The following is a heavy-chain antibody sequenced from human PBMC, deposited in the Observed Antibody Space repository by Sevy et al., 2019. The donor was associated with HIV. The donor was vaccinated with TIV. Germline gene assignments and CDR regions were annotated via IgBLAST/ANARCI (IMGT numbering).Heavy chain of an antibody. CDR1: GFTFIYHS. Sequence: ATVKVSCKTSGFTFIYHSIHWVRQAPGQRLEWMGWTNPVNNSTRSSENLQGRVALTTDTSATTTYMELSSLRSEDTAVYYCARCSGGTKHFNLWGHGTLVTVSS. J-gene: IGHJ4*01. CDR3: ARCSGGTKHFNL. V-gene: IGHV1-3*01. CDR2: TNPVNNST. D-gene: IGHD2-15*01.